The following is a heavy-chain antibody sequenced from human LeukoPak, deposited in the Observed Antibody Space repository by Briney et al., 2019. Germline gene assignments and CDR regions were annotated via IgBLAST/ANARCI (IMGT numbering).Heavy chain of an antibody. J-gene: IGHJ4*02. D-gene: IGHD2-15*01. CDR3: ASTYCSGGSCYWALDY. V-gene: IGHV4-59*08. Sequence: KPSGTLSLTCTVSGGSISSYYWSWIRQPPGKGLEWIGYIYYSGSTNYNPSLKSRVTISVDTSKNQFSLKLSSVTAADTAVYYCASTYCSGGSCYWALDYWGQGTLVTVSS. CDR1: GGSISSYY. CDR2: IYYSGST.